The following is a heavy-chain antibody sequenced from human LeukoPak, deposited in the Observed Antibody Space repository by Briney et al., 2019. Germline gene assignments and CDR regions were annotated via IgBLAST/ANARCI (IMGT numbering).Heavy chain of an antibody. J-gene: IGHJ4*02. Sequence: GGSLRLSCAASGYTLSSYWMHWVRQAPGKGLVWVSRFRGDGSGSKYADSVKGRFTNSRDNAKNTLYLQMNSLTAEDTAVYFCARVPVEAAGMGIDYWGQGTLVTVSS. CDR3: ARVPVEAAGMGIDY. CDR2: FRGDGSGS. D-gene: IGHD6-13*01. CDR1: GYTLSSYW. V-gene: IGHV3-74*01.